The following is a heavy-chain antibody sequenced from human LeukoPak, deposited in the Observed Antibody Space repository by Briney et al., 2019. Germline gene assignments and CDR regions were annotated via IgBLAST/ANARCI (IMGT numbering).Heavy chain of an antibody. CDR2: IKQDGGEK. V-gene: IGHV3-7*01. CDR1: GFTFSSYW. CDR3: ARDYGYSGYDWGSYYYYGMDV. J-gene: IGHJ6*02. D-gene: IGHD5-12*01. Sequence: SGGSLRLSCAASGFTFSSYWMSWVRQAPGKGLEWVATIKQDGGEKYYVDSVKGRFTISRDNAKNSLYLQMNSLRAEDTAVYYCARDYGYSGYDWGSYYYYGMDVWGQGTTVTVSS.